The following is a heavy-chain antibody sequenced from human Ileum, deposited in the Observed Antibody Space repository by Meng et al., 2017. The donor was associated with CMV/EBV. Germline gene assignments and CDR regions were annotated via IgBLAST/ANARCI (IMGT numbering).Heavy chain of an antibody. J-gene: IGHJ6*02. V-gene: IGHV1-18*01. CDR2: ISAYNGNT. CDR1: GYTFTSYG. D-gene: IGHD2-15*01. CDR3: TRGGERYESGGSCYFIYYYGMDV. Sequence: ASVKVSCKASGYTFTSYGISWVRQAPGQGLEWMGWISAYNGNTNYAQKPQGRVTMTTDTSTSTAYMELRSLRSDDTAVYYCTRGGERYESGGSCYFIYYYGMDVWGQGTTVTVSS.